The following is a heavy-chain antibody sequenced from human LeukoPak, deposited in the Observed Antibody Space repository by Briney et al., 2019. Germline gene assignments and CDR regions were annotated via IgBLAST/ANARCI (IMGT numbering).Heavy chain of an antibody. CDR2: INGDGSSI. CDR3: ARGRGPYGWFDP. Sequence: GGSLRLSCAASGFSSNSYWMHWARQAPGKGLVWVARINGDGSSINYADSVKGRFTISRDNAKNTLYLQMNSLRVEDTAVYYCARGRGPYGWFDPWGQGTLVTVSS. V-gene: IGHV3-74*01. D-gene: IGHD3-10*01. CDR1: GFSSNSYW. J-gene: IGHJ5*02.